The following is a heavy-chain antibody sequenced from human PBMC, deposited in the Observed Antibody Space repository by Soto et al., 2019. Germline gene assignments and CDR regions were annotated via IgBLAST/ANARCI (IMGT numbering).Heavy chain of an antibody. V-gene: IGHV1-18*04. CDR3: PRDHGGDGTFDY. J-gene: IGHJ4*02. Sequence: QVRLVQSGPEVKKPEASVKVSCKASGYTFSSSAISWVRQAPGQGPEWMGWISSSGVTNYAQNFQGRVTLTVDSSTTTAYMEVRSLSSADTAIYYCPRDHGGDGTFDYWGQGALVTVSS. CDR1: GYTFSSSA. CDR2: ISSSGVT. D-gene: IGHD3-3*01.